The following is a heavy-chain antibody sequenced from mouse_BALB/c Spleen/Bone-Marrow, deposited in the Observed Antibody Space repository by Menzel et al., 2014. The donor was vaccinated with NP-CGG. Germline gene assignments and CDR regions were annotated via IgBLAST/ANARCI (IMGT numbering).Heavy chain of an antibody. J-gene: IGHJ3*01. V-gene: IGHV14-3*02. D-gene: IGHD2-4*01. CDR2: IDPANGNT. Sequence: EVQRVESGAELVKPGASVKLSCTASGFNIKDTYMHWVKQRPEQGLEWIGRIDPANGNTKYDPKFQGKATITADTSSNTAYLQLSSLTSEDTAVYYCARGDYGGFAYWGQGTLATVSA. CDR3: ARGDYGGFAY. CDR1: GFNIKDTY.